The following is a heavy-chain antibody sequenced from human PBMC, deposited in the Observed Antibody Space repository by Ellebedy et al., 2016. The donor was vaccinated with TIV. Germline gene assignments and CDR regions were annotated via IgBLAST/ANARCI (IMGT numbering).Heavy chain of an antibody. CDR2: IWYDGSNK. D-gene: IGHD2-8*02. CDR3: ARDSMVLEDYYYGMDV. CDR1: GFTFSSYG. Sequence: PGGSLRLSCAASGFTFSSYGMHWVRQAPGKGLEWVAVIWYDGSNKYYADSVKGRFTISRDNSKNTLYLQMNSLRAEDTAVYYCARDSMVLEDYYYGMDVWGQGTTVTVSS. V-gene: IGHV3-33*01. J-gene: IGHJ6*02.